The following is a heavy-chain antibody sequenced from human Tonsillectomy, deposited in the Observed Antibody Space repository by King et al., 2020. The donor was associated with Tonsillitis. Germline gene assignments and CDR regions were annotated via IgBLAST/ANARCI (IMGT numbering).Heavy chain of an antibody. CDR1: GGSISSYY. Sequence: LQLQESGPGLVKPSETLSLTCSVSGGSISSYYWSWIRQPPGKGLEWIGYIYHSGSTNYNPPLKSRVTISVDTSKNQFSLKLGSVTAADTAVYYCARAKAAPSGESSSWFDYNWFDTWGQGTLVTVSS. CDR2: IYHSGST. V-gene: IGHV4-59*01. CDR3: ARAKAAPSGESSSWFDYNWFDT. J-gene: IGHJ5*02. D-gene: IGHD6-13*01.